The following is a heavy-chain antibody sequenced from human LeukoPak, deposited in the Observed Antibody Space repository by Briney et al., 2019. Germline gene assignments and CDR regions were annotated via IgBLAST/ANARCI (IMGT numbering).Heavy chain of an antibody. CDR3: AREMGPSYDSTGYHVIDY. CDR1: GYTFTHYG. J-gene: IGHJ4*02. CDR2: ISAYNGNT. Sequence: GASVKVSCKASGYTFTHYGITWVRQAPGQGLDWMGWISAYNGNTNYAQKLQGRVTMTTDTSTSTAYMELRSLRSDDSAVYYCAREMGPSYDSTGYHVIDYWGQGTLVTVSS. D-gene: IGHD3-22*01. V-gene: IGHV1-18*01.